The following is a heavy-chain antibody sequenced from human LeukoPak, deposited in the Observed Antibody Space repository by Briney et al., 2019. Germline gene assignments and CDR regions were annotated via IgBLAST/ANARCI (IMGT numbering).Heavy chain of an antibody. J-gene: IGHJ6*04. CDR2: ISYNGGST. D-gene: IGHD3-3*02. Sequence: PGGSLRLSCAASGFTFTNYAMHRVRQTPGKGLEYVSAISYNGGSTYYADSVKGRFTISRDNSKNTLYLQMGSLIPEDMGVYYCARRFAAQLAFVDVWGKGTTVTISS. CDR3: ARRFAAQLAFVDV. CDR1: GFTFTNYA. V-gene: IGHV3-64*02.